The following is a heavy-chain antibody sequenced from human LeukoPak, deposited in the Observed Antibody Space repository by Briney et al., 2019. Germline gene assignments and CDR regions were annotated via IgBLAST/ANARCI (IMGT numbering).Heavy chain of an antibody. D-gene: IGHD1-7*01. V-gene: IGHV3-7*04. J-gene: IGHJ4*02. Sequence: GGSLRLSRAASGFTFRHYWMNWVRQALGKGLEWVANIKPDGSEKRYADSVKGRFTISRDNAENSLYLQMNSLRAEDTAVYYCARVVGTDEGADYWGQGTLVTVSS. CDR1: GFTFRHYW. CDR2: IKPDGSEK. CDR3: ARVVGTDEGADY.